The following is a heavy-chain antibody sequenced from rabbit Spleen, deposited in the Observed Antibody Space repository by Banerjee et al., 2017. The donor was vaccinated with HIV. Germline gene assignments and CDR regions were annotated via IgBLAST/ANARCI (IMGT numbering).Heavy chain of an antibody. CDR1: GFSFSSSNW. D-gene: IGHD1-1*01. J-gene: IGHJ6*01. Sequence: EESGGGLVQPEGSLTLTCTASGFSFSSSNWICWVRQAPGKGLEWIACIYTGASSGNTYYASWAKGRFTISKTSSTTVTLQMSSLTAADTATYFCARGSDGNYLVYLWGPGTLVTVS. CDR2: IYTGASSGNT. CDR3: ARGSDGNYLVYL. V-gene: IGHV1S45*01.